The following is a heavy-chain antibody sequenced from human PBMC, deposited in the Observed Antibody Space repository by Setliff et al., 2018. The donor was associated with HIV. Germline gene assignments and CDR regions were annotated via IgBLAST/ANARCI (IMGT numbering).Heavy chain of an antibody. CDR3: AREIRAGNYPPYSYYFYMDV. Sequence: GGSLRLSCVASGFTFSNYWMHWVRQAPGKGLVWVSRINTDGSSTTYADSVKGRFTISRDNSKNTLYLQMNSLRAEDTAVYHCAREIRAGNYPPYSYYFYMDVWGKGTTVTVSS. V-gene: IGHV3-74*01. CDR2: INTDGSST. D-gene: IGHD4-4*01. J-gene: IGHJ6*03. CDR1: GFTFSNYW.